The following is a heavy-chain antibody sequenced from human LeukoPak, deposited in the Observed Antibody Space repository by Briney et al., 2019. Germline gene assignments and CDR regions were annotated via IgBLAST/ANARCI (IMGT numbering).Heavy chain of an antibody. V-gene: IGHV4-34*01. Sequence: SEPLSLPCAVYGGSFSGYYWSWIRQPPGKGLEWIGEINHSGSTNYNPSLKSRVTISVDTSKNQFSLKLSSVTAADTAVYYCARGGYQLLFRHPYFDYWGQGTLVTVSS. J-gene: IGHJ4*02. D-gene: IGHD2-2*01. CDR1: GGSFSGYY. CDR3: ARGGYQLLFRHPYFDY. CDR2: INHSGST.